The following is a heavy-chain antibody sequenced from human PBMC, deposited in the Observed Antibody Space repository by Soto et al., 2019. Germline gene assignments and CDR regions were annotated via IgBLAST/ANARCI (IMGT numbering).Heavy chain of an antibody. V-gene: IGHV1-46*04. CDR3: ARESAALNWFDP. CDR2: INPSGGTI. J-gene: IGHJ5*02. D-gene: IGHD2-2*01. Sequence: ASVKVSCKASGYTFTSYYMHWVRQAPGQGLEWMGIINPSGGTIYYADSVKGRFTISRDNAKNSLYLQMNSLRDEDTAVYYCARESAALNWFDPWGQGTLVTVSS. CDR1: GYTFTSYY.